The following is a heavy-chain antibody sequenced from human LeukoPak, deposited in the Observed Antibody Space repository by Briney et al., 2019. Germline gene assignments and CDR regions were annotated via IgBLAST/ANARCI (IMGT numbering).Heavy chain of an antibody. Sequence: SETLSLTCTVSGGSISSSSYYWGWIRQPPGKALEWIGSIYYSGSTYYNPSLKSRVTISVDTSKNQFSLKLTSVTAADTAVYYCAVDLGGRGDAFDIWGQGTMVTVSS. CDR1: GGSISSSSYY. V-gene: IGHV4-39*07. J-gene: IGHJ3*02. CDR3: AVDLGGRGDAFDI. D-gene: IGHD2-15*01. CDR2: IYYSGST.